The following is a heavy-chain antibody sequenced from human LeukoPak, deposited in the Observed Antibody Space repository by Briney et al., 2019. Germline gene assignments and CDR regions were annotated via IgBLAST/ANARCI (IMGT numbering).Heavy chain of an antibody. CDR3: ARRFYDNLTGHTWYDY. V-gene: IGHV1-8*01. Sequence: ASVKVSCKASGYTFTSYYMHWVRQAPGQGLEWVGWMNPNSGNTGYAQTFQGKLTMTRNTSIKTAYMELSSLRSEDTAVYYCARRFYDNLTGHTWYDYWGQGTLVTVSS. CDR1: GYTFTSYY. D-gene: IGHD3-9*01. J-gene: IGHJ4*02. CDR2: MNPNSGNT.